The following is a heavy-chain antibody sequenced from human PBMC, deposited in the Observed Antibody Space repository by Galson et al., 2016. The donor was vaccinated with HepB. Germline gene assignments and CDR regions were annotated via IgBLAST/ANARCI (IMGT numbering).Heavy chain of an antibody. CDR3: SRSSTFYAGGYDDAFVF. CDR1: GGAISRYA. J-gene: IGHJ3*01. V-gene: IGHV1-69*01. D-gene: IGHD2/OR15-2a*01. CDR2: IIPFTGTP. Sequence: SVKVSCKASGGAISRYAFSWVRQAPGQGLEWMGGIIPFTGTPVKQQKCQCRVRITADESTYTAFMELSSLRSECTAVYFCSRSSTFYAGGYDDAFVFWCQGTKVTVSS.